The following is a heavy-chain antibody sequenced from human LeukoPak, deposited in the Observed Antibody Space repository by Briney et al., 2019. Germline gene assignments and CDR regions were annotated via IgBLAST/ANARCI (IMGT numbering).Heavy chain of an antibody. V-gene: IGHV3-15*01. D-gene: IGHD3-16*01. CDR3: TTIYSSDRVWGDYVLRSNAY. J-gene: IGHJ4*02. CDR1: GFTFSNAW. CDR2: IKSKTDGGTT. Sequence: GGSLRLSCAASGFTFSNAWMSWVRQAPGKGLEWVGRIKSKTDGGTTDYAAPVKGRFTISRDDSKNTLYLQMNSLKTEDTAVYYCTTIYSSDRVWGDYVLRSNAYWGQGTLVTVSS.